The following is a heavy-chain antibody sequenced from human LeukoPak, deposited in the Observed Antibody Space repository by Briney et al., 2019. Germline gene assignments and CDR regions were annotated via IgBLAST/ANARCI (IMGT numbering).Heavy chain of an antibody. CDR3: ARKGESGLYY. J-gene: IGHJ4*02. Sequence: SGGSLRLSCAASGFTFSSYWIHWVRQAPGKGPVWVSRINSDGSSTNYADSAKGRFTISRDNAKNTLYLQMNSLRAEDTAVYYCARKGESGLYYWGQGTLVTVSS. CDR1: GFTFSSYW. D-gene: IGHD3-16*01. CDR2: INSDGSST. V-gene: IGHV3-74*01.